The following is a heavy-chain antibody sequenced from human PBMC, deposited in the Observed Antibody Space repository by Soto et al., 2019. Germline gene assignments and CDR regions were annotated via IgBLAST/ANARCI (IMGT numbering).Heavy chain of an antibody. CDR2: IYYSGST. CDR3: ARAGGAAAGISPLDY. V-gene: IGHV4-31*03. J-gene: IGHJ4*02. Sequence: QVQLQESGPGLVKPSQTLSLTCTVSGGSISSGGYYWSWIRQHPGKGLEWIGYIYYSGSTYYNPSLQRRVPMSIDAAKNQLSLTLSSVTAADTAVYYCARAGGAAAGISPLDYWGQGTLVTVSS. CDR1: GGSISSGGYY. D-gene: IGHD6-13*01.